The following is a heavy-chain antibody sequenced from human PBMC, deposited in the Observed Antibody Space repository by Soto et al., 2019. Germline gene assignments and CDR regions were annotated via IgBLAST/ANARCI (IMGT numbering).Heavy chain of an antibody. CDR1: GGSISSGDYY. CDR2: IYYSGST. J-gene: IGHJ6*02. CDR3: AWGTYCSGGSCPSSYYYGMDV. D-gene: IGHD2-15*01. Sequence: PSETLSLTCTVSGGSISSGDYYWSWIRQPPGKGLEWIGYIYYSGSTYYNPSLKSRVTISVDTSKNQFSLKLSSVTAADAAVYYCAWGTYCSGGSCPSSYYYGMDVWGQGTTVTVS. V-gene: IGHV4-30-4*01.